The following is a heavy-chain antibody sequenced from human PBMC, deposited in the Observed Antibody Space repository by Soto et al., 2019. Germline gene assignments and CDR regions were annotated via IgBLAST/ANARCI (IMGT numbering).Heavy chain of an antibody. Sequence: GGSLRLSCVASGFTFSTYSMNWVRQAPGKGLEWVSYISGSTSTIYYADSVKGRFTISRDNAKDSLYLQMNSLRAEDTAVYYCARDRGYSGYDSTKLVDYWGQGTLVTVSS. J-gene: IGHJ4*02. D-gene: IGHD5-12*01. CDR2: ISGSTSTI. CDR3: ARDRGYSGYDSTKLVDY. CDR1: GFTFSTYS. V-gene: IGHV3-48*01.